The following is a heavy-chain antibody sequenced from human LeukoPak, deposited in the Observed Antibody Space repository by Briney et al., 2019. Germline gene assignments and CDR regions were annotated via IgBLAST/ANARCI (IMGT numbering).Heavy chain of an antibody. CDR1: GYTFTSYY. CDR3: ARRGGTVTALDY. D-gene: IGHD2-21*02. J-gene: IGHJ4*02. CDR2: INPSGGST. Sequence: ASVKVSCKXSGYTFTSYYMHWVRQAPGQGLEWMGIINPSGGSTSYAQKFQGRVTMTRDTSTSTVYMELSSLRSEDTAVYYCARRGGTVTALDYWGQGTLVTVSS. V-gene: IGHV1-46*03.